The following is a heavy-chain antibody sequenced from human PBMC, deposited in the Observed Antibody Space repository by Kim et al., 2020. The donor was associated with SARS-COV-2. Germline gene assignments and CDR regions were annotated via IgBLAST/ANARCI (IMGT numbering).Heavy chain of an antibody. V-gene: IGHV3-11*01. CDR3: IRQPGN. D-gene: IGHD1-1*01. CDR2: INSDGSST. CDR1: GFSYSNYY. Sequence: GGSLRLSCAGSGFSYSNYYMTWIRQAPGKGLEWVAYINSDGSSTGYADSVNGRFTISRDSAKKSVSLQMNSLTPEDTAEYYCIRQPGNRDHGSLVTVAS. J-gene: IGHJ4*01.